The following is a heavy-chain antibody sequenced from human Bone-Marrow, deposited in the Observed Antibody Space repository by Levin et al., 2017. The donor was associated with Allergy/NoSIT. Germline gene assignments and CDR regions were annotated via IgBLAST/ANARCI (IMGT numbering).Heavy chain of an antibody. D-gene: IGHD3-16*02. J-gene: IGHJ4*02. CDR1: TYSISSGYY. Sequence: SETLSLTCTVSTYSISSGYYWGWIRQPPGKGLEWIGSMYHSGSTYYNPSLKSRITISIDTSKNQFSLKLSSVTAADTAVYYCARDGMITFGGVIVTKFDYWGQGTLVTVSS. CDR3: ARDGMITFGGVIVTKFDY. CDR2: MYHSGST. V-gene: IGHV4-38-2*02.